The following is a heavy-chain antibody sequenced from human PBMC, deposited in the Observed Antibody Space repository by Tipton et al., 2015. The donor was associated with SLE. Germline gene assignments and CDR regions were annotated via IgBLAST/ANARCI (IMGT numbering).Heavy chain of an antibody. D-gene: IGHD4-11*01. J-gene: IGHJ4*02. CDR2: IILILGET. CDR3: AAYINYPAY. CDR1: GGSFSDYT. V-gene: IGHV1-69*09. Sequence: QLVQSEPEVKKPGSSVKVSCRASGGSFSDYTISWVRQAPGQGLEWMGRIILILGETDYAQKFQGRVTISADTSTSTIHMELISLTSEDTALYFCAAYINYPAYWGQGSLVTVSS.